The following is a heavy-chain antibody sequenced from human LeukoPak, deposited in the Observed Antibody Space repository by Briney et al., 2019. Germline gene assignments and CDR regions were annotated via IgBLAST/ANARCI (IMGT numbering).Heavy chain of an antibody. CDR1: GFTVSTYV. CDR3: VRDSNFKIDY. Sequence: GGSLRLSCAVSGFTVSTYVMHWVRRAPGEGLVWVSRINHDGSDISYADSVKGRSTISRDNAKNTLYLQMNSLRADDTAIYYCVRDSNFKIDYWGQGTLVTVSS. V-gene: IGHV3-74*01. J-gene: IGHJ4*02. CDR2: INHDGSDI. D-gene: IGHD5-24*01.